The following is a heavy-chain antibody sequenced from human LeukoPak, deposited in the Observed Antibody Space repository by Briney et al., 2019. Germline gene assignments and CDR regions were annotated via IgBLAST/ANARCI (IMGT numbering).Heavy chain of an antibody. CDR2: MYTSGIT. CDR1: GGSISSYS. V-gene: IGHV4-4*07. J-gene: IGHJ3*02. Sequence: PSETLSLTCTVSGGSISSYSWSWIRQPAGKGLEWIGHMYTSGITNYNPSLKSRVTMSVDTSKKQFSLKLSSVTAADTAVYYCASRDANTAVAFDIWGQGTMLTVSS. CDR3: ASRDANTAVAFDI. D-gene: IGHD2-21*02.